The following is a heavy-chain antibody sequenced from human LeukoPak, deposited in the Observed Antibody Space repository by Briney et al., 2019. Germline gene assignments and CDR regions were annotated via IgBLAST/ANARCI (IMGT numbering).Heavy chain of an antibody. D-gene: IGHD3-10*01. CDR1: GFTFSDAW. CDR2: ISSSSTTI. Sequence: PGGSLRLSCAASGFTFSDAWMSWVRQAPGKGLEWVSYISSSSTTIYYADSVKGRFTISRDNAKNSLYLQMNSLRVEDTAVYYCAGAGDYWGQGTLVTVSS. CDR3: AGAGDY. V-gene: IGHV3-11*04. J-gene: IGHJ4*02.